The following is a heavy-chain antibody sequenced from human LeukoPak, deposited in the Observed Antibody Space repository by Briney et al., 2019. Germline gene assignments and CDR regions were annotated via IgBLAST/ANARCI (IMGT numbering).Heavy chain of an antibody. V-gene: IGHV3-7*01. J-gene: IGHJ3*02. CDR2: IKQDGSEK. Sequence: GGSLRLSCAASGFTFSSYWMSWVRQAPGEGLEWVANIKQDGSEKYYVDSVKGRFTISRDNAKNSLYLQMNSLRAEDTAVYYCARTSLSDAFDIWGQGTMVTVSS. D-gene: IGHD2/OR15-2a*01. CDR3: ARTSLSDAFDI. CDR1: GFTFSSYW.